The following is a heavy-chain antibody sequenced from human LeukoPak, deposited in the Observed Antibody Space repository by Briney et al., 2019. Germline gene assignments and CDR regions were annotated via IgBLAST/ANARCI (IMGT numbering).Heavy chain of an antibody. J-gene: IGHJ4*02. CDR2: ISGSGGST. D-gene: IGHD3-10*01. CDR3: AKRGVPITLFDY. Sequence: GGSLRLSCVASGFTFSSYAMNWVRQAPGKGLEWVSVISGSGGSTYYVDSVKGRFTISRDNSKNTLYLQMNGLRAEDTAIYYCAKRGVPITLFDYWGQGTLVTVSS. V-gene: IGHV3-23*01. CDR1: GFTFSSYA.